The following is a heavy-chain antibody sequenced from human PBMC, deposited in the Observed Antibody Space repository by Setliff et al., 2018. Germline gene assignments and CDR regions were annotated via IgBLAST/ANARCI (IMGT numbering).Heavy chain of an antibody. CDR1: GYTFSNYG. Sequence: ASVKVSCKASGYTFSNYGFTWVRQAPGQGLEWMGWISAYTGNTYYAPKFQGRVIMTTDTSTNTAFLELRSLKSDDTAVYYCERVVPYCTATTCQGTLDDDFRGLGTLVTVSS. V-gene: IGHV1-18*01. D-gene: IGHD2-8*02. J-gene: IGHJ4*02. CDR2: ISAYTGNT. CDR3: ERVVPYCTATTCQGTLDDDF.